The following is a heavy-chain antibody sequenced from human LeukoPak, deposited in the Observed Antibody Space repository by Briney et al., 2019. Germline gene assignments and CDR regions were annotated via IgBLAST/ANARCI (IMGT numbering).Heavy chain of an antibody. CDR1: GYTFTSYG. J-gene: IGHJ5*02. CDR2: ISAYNGNT. V-gene: IGHV1-18*01. D-gene: IGHD3-10*01. Sequence: ASVKVSCKASGYTFTSYGISWVRQAPGQGLEWMGWISAYNGNTNYAQKLQGRVTMTTDTSTSTAYMELRSLRSDDTAVYYCARPARPITMIRGGNNWFDPWGQGTLVTVSS. CDR3: ARPARPITMIRGGNNWFDP.